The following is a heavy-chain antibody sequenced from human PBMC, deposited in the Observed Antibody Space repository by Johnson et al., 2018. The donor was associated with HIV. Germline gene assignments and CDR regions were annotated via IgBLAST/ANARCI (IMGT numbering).Heavy chain of an antibody. Sequence: QVQLVESGGGLVQPGGSLRLSCAASGFTFSDYYMSWIRQAPGKGLEWVSYISSSGSTKYYVDSVKGRFTLSRDNAKNSLYLQMNSLRADDTAVYYCARVAADSSGYYYAYMADAFDIWGQGTMVTVSS. CDR3: ARVAADSSGYYYAYMADAFDI. CDR2: ISSSGSTK. J-gene: IGHJ3*02. CDR1: GFTFSDYY. D-gene: IGHD3-22*01. V-gene: IGHV3-11*04.